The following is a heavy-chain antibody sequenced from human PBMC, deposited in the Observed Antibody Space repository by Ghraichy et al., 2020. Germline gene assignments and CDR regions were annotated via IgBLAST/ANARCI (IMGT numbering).Heavy chain of an antibody. V-gene: IGHV3-11*05. D-gene: IGHD1-26*01. CDR3: ARGSGGYVSGGSGIDY. CDR2: ISSDTIYT. Sequence: GGSLRLSCAASGFTFSDYYMTWIRQAPGKGLEWVSYISSDTIYTNYADSVKGRFTISRDNARNSLYLQMNSLRVEDTAVYYCARGSGGYVSGGSGIDYWPLRPLVTVPS. CDR1: GFTFSDYY. J-gene: IGHJ4*01.